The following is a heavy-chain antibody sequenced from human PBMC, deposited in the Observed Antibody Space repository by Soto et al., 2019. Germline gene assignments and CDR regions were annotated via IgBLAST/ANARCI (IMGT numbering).Heavy chain of an antibody. Sequence: PGESLKISCKGSGYSFSSYWISWVRQMPGKGLEWMWRSDPSDSYTNYSPSFQGHVTISSDKSISTAYLQWSSLNASDTAKYYCAKAHTRGDVWSQGTTVTVAS. CDR3: AKAHTRGDV. J-gene: IGHJ6*02. CDR1: GYSFSSYW. D-gene: IGHD2-2*02. CDR2: SDPSDSYT. V-gene: IGHV5-10-1*01.